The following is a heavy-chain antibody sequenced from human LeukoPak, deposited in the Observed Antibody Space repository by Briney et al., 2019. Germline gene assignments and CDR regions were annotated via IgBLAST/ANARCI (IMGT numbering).Heavy chain of an antibody. J-gene: IGHJ4*02. Sequence: ASVKVSCKASGGTFSSYAISWVRQAPGQGLEWMGRIIPILGIANYAQKFQGRVTITADKSTSTAYMELSSLRSEGTAVYYCARGAASVTIFDYWGQGTLVTVSS. V-gene: IGHV1-69*04. CDR2: IIPILGIA. D-gene: IGHD4-17*01. CDR1: GGTFSSYA. CDR3: ARGAASVTIFDY.